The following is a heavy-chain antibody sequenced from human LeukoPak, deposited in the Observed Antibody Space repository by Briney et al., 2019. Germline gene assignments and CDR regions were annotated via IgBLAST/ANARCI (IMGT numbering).Heavy chain of an antibody. CDR1: GFTFSAYW. CDR2: INNVGTAT. CDR3: AREILEPGKTHEH. V-gene: IGHV3-74*01. Sequence: PGGSLRLSCAASGFTFSAYWMHWVRQVPGKGLVWVSRINNVGTATFFADSVKGRFTISRDNAKNTLYLQMDSLRAEDTAMYYCAREILEPGKTHEHWGQGTLVTVSP. J-gene: IGHJ1*01. D-gene: IGHD1-1*01.